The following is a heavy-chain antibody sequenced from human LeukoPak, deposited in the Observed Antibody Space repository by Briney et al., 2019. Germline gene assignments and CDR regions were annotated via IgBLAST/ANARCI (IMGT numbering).Heavy chain of an antibody. D-gene: IGHD2/OR15-2a*01. CDR2: INPSGGST. V-gene: IGHV1-46*01. CDR3: ARGTTRNYGDFDY. J-gene: IGHJ4*02. Sequence: GASVKVSCKASGYTFTSYYMHWVRQAPGQGLEWMGIINPSGGSTSYAQRFQGRVTLTRNPSISTAYMEVSSLRSEDTAVYFCARGTTRNYGDFDYWGQGTLVTVSS. CDR1: GYTFTSYY.